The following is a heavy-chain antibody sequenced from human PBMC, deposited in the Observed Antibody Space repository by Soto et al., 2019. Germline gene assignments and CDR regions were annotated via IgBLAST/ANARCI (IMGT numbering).Heavy chain of an antibody. J-gene: IGHJ5*02. Sequence: SETLSLTCAVYGGSFSGYYWSWIRQPLGKGLEWIGEINHSGSTNYNPSLKSRVTISVDTSKNQFSLKLSSVTAADTAVYYCARGRIVVVPAARRIHNWFDPWGQGTLVTVSS. D-gene: IGHD2-2*01. V-gene: IGHV4-34*01. CDR2: INHSGST. CDR3: ARGRIVVVPAARRIHNWFDP. CDR1: GGSFSGYY.